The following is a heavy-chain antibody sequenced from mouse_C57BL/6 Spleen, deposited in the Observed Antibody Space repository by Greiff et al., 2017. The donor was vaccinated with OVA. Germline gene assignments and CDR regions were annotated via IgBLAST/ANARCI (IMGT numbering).Heavy chain of an antibody. CDR1: GYTFTDYN. Sequence: EVKLVESGPELVKPGASVKMSCKASGYTFTDYNMHWVKQSHGKSLEWIGYINPNNGGTSYNQKFKGKATLTVNKSSSTAYMELRSLTSEDSAVYYCAREGGYVYAMDYWGQGTSVTVSS. CDR3: AREGGYVYAMDY. J-gene: IGHJ4*01. V-gene: IGHV1-22*01. D-gene: IGHD2-2*01. CDR2: INPNNGGT.